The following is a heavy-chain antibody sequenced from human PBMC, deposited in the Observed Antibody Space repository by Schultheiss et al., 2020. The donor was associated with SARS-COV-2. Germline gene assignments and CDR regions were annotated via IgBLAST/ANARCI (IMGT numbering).Heavy chain of an antibody. CDR1: GFTFSDYA. CDR3: ARDGGIAAAFDY. CDR2: MSHDGSII. J-gene: IGHJ4*02. Sequence: GESLKISCAASGFTFSDYAMHWVRQAPGKGLEWVAVMSHDGSIIYYAESVKGRFTISRDNPKNTLFLHMNSLRVEDAAVYYCARDGGIAAAFDYWGQGTLVTVSS. D-gene: IGHD6-13*01. V-gene: IGHV3-30-3*01.